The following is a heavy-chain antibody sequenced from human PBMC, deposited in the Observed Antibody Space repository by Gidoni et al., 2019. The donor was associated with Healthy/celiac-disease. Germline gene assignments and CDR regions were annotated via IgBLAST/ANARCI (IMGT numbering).Heavy chain of an antibody. CDR3: ARGRGLGAPYASRVSYYYYGMDV. Sequence: EVQLVESGGGLVQPGGSLRLSCAASVFTFRSYWMHWVRQAPGKGLVWVSRINSDGSSTSYADSVKGRFTNSRDNAKNTLYLQMNRLGAEDTAVYYCARGRGLGAPYASRVSYYYYGMDVWGQGTTVTVSS. D-gene: IGHD2-21*01. CDR1: VFTFRSYW. J-gene: IGHJ6*02. CDR2: INSDGSST. V-gene: IGHV3-74*01.